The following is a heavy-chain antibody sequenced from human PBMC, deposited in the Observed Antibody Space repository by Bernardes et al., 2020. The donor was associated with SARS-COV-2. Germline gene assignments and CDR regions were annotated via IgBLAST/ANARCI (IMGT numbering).Heavy chain of an antibody. J-gene: IGHJ6*02. Sequence: GGSLRLSCAASGFTFSDYYMSWIRQAPGKGLEWVSYISSSSSYTNYADSVKGRFTISRDNAKNSLYLQMNSLRAEDTAVYYCAGGGGDYYYAMDVWGQGTTVTVSS. CDR1: GFTFSDYY. D-gene: IGHD3-10*01. CDR3: AGGGGDYYYAMDV. CDR2: ISSSSSYT. V-gene: IGHV3-11*06.